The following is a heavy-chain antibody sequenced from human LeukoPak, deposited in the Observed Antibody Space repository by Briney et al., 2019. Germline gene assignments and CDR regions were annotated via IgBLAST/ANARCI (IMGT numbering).Heavy chain of an antibody. CDR2: ISWNSGSI. J-gene: IGHJ6*03. Sequence: PGGSLRLSCAASGFTFDVYAMHWVRQAPGKGLEWVSGISWNSGSIGYADSVKGRFTISRDNAKNSLYLQMNSLRAEDTALYYCAKGSRTRYFDWLLSIDYYYYYYMDVWGEGTTVTVSS. CDR1: GFTFDVYA. D-gene: IGHD3-9*01. CDR3: AKGSRTRYFDWLLSIDYYYYYYMDV. V-gene: IGHV3-9*01.